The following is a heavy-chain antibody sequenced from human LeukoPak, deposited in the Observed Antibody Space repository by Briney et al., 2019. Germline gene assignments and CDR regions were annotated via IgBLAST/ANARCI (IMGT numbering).Heavy chain of an antibody. J-gene: IGHJ5*02. V-gene: IGHV3-15*01. CDR2: IKSKTEGGTT. CDR1: GFTFSNAW. CDR3: TKLLRTYSGYGMSHWFDP. Sequence: PGGSLRLSCAVSGFTFSNAWMSWVRQAPGKGLEWVGRIKSKTEGGTTDYAVPVKGRFTISRDDSKNTLYLQMNSLKTEDTAVYYCTKLLRTYSGYGMSHWFDPWGQGTLVTVSS. D-gene: IGHD5-12*01.